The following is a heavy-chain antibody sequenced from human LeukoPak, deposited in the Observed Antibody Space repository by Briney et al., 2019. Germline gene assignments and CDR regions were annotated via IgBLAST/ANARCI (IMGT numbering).Heavy chain of an antibody. Sequence: SETVSLTCTVSGGSISSYYWSWIRQPPGKGLEWIGYIYYSGSTNYNPSLKSRVTISVDTSKNQSSLKLSSVTAADTAVYYCARSVSGSGSHTVFDYWGQGTLVTVSS. D-gene: IGHD3-10*01. CDR1: GGSISSYY. J-gene: IGHJ4*02. V-gene: IGHV4-59*01. CDR3: ARSVSGSGSHTVFDY. CDR2: IYYSGST.